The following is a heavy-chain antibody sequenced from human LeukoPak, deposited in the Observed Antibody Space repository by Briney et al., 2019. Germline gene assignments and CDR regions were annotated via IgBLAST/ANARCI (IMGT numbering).Heavy chain of an antibody. Sequence: ASAKVSCKASGYTFTSYDINWVRQATGQGLEWMGWMNPNSGNTGYAQKFQGRVTMTRNTSISTAYMELSSLRSEDTAVYYCARGVIYDILTGYDYGMDVWGQGTTVTVSS. J-gene: IGHJ6*02. CDR3: ARGVIYDILTGYDYGMDV. CDR2: MNPNSGNT. CDR1: GYTFTSYD. D-gene: IGHD3-9*01. V-gene: IGHV1-8*01.